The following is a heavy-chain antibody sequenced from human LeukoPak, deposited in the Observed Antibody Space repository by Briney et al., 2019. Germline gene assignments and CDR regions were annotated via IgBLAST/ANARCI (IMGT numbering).Heavy chain of an antibody. D-gene: IGHD3-3*01. V-gene: IGHV1-8*01. CDR3: ASRIFGVVPNHAFDI. Sequence: ASVKVSCKASGYTFTSYDINWVRQAPGQGLEWMGWMNPNSGNTGYAQKFQGRVTMTRNTSISTAYMELSSLRSEDTAVYYCASRIFGVVPNHAFDIWGQGTMVTVSS. CDR1: GYTFTSYD. J-gene: IGHJ3*02. CDR2: MNPNSGNT.